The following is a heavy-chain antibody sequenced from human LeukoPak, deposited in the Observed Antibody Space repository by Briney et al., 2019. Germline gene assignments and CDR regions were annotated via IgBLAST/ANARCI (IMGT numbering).Heavy chain of an antibody. D-gene: IGHD5-18*01. J-gene: IGHJ4*02. CDR1: GGSISSGSYY. CDR3: ARSASLLRGYSYDTASFGY. CDR2: IYTSGST. V-gene: IGHV4-61*02. Sequence: PSETLSLTCSVSGGSISSGSYYWSWIRQPAGKGLEWIGRIYTSGSTNYNPSLKSRVTISVDTSKNQFSLKLSSVTAADTAVYYCARSASLLRGYSYDTASFGYWGQGTLVTVSS.